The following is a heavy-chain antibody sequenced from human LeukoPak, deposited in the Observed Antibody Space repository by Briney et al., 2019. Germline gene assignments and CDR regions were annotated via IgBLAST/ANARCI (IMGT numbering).Heavy chain of an antibody. V-gene: IGHV3-30*18. CDR2: ISSDGSTK. Sequence: GGSLRLSCAASGFTFSSYGMHWVSQAPGKGLEWVAVISSDGSTKYYVDSVKGRFTISRDNSKNTLYLQMNSLRAEDTAVYYCAKYHYDSSGFPDYWGQGTLVTVSS. D-gene: IGHD3-22*01. CDR3: AKYHYDSSGFPDY. CDR1: GFTFSSYG. J-gene: IGHJ4*02.